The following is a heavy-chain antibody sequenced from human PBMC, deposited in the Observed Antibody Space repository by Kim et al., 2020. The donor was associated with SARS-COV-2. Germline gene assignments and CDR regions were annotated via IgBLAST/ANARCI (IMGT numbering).Heavy chain of an antibody. D-gene: IGHD1-26*01. Sequence: SETLSLTCAVYGGSFSGYYWSWIRQPPGKGLEWIGEINHSGSTNYNPSLKSRVTISVDTSKNQFSLKLSSVTAADTAVYYCARRRSGSYWGPGFFDYWGQGTLVTVSS. CDR3: ARRRSGSYWGPGFFDY. V-gene: IGHV4-34*01. CDR1: GGSFSGYY. CDR2: INHSGST. J-gene: IGHJ4*02.